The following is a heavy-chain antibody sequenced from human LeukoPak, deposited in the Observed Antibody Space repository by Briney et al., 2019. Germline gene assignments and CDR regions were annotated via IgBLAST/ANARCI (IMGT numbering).Heavy chain of an antibody. J-gene: IGHJ5*02. CDR2: IYYSGST. CDR1: GGSISSSSYY. D-gene: IGHD6-13*01. V-gene: IGHV4-39*07. CDR3: ARVPYSSSWYGYGWFDP. Sequence: SETLSLTCTVSGGSISSSSYYWGWIRQPPGEGLEWIGSIYYSGSTYYNPSLKSRVTISVDTSKNQFSLKLSSVTAADTAVYYCARVPYSSSWYGYGWFDPWGQGTLVTVSS.